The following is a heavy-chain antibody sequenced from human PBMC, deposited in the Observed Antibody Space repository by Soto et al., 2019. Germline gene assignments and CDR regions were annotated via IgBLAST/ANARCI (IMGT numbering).Heavy chain of an antibody. CDR2: IWYDGSNK. D-gene: IGHD2-8*01. CDR3: ARLVSGWCFDY. CDR1: GFTFSSYG. J-gene: IGHJ4*02. Sequence: QVQLVESGGGVVQPGRSLRLSCAASGFTFSSYGMHWVRQAPGKGLEWVAVIWYDGSNKYYADSVKGRFTISRDNSKNTLYLQMNSLRAEDTAVYYCARLVSGWCFDYWGQGTLVTVSS. V-gene: IGHV3-33*01.